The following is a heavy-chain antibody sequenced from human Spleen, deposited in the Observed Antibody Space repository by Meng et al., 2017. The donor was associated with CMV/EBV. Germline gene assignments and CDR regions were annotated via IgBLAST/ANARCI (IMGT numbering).Heavy chain of an antibody. Sequence: SETLSLTCNVSGYSISSGYYWGWIRQPPGKGLEWIGSIYYSGSTYYNPSLKSRVTISVDTSKNQFSLKLSSVTAADTAVYYCARERYLVPAASPDYYYYGMDVWGQGTTVTVSS. J-gene: IGHJ6*02. CDR2: IYYSGST. CDR3: ARERYLVPAASPDYYYYGMDV. D-gene: IGHD2-2*01. V-gene: IGHV4-38-2*02. CDR1: GYSISSGYY.